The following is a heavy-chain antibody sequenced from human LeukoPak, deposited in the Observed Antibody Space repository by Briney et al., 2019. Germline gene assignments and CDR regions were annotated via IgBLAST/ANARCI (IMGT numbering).Heavy chain of an antibody. D-gene: IGHD3-22*01. CDR2: IKSKTDGGTT. V-gene: IGHV3-15*01. J-gene: IGHJ3*02. CDR1: GFTFSNAW. Sequence: PGGSLRLSCAASGFTFSNAWMSWVRQAPGKGLEWVGRIKSKTDGGTTDYAAPVKGRFTISRDDSKNTLYLQMNSLKTEDTAVYYCTTDVKYYYDSSGYYPDDAFDIWGQGTMVTVSS. CDR3: TTDVKYYYDSSGYYPDDAFDI.